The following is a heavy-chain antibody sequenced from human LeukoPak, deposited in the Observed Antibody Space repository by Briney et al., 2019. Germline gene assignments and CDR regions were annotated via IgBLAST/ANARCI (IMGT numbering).Heavy chain of an antibody. CDR3: ARAVAGAGWFDP. CDR2: IGTADDT. V-gene: IGHV3-13*01. Sequence: GGSLRLSCAASGFTFSSYDMHWVRQVTGKGLEWVSAIGTADDTYYAGSVKGRFTISRENAKNSLYLQMSSLRAGDTAVYYCARAVAGAGWFDPWGRGALVTVSS. CDR1: GFTFSSYD. J-gene: IGHJ5*02. D-gene: IGHD6-19*01.